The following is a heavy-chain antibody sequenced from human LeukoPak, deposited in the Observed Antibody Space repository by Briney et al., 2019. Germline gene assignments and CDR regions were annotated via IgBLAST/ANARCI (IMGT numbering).Heavy chain of an antibody. V-gene: IGHV3-21*01. Sequence: GGSLRLSCAASGFTFSSYSMNWVRQAPGKGLEWVSSISSSSSYIYYADSVKGRFTISRDNAKNSLYLQMNSLRAEDTAVYYCARDRQIVATTNYFDYWGQGALVTVSS. CDR1: GFTFSSYS. J-gene: IGHJ4*02. D-gene: IGHD5-12*01. CDR3: ARDRQIVATTNYFDY. CDR2: ISSSSSYI.